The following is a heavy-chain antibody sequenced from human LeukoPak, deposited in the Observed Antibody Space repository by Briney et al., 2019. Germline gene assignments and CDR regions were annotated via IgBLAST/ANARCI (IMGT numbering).Heavy chain of an antibody. D-gene: IGHD2-15*01. Sequence: ASVKVSCKASGYTFTSYYMHWVRQAPGQGLEWMGIINPSGGSTSYAQKFQGRVTMTRDMSTSTVYMELSSLRSEDTAVYYCARSLGYCSGGSCYYYYYYMDVWGKGTTVTVSS. CDR1: GYTFTSYY. CDR2: INPSGGST. V-gene: IGHV1-46*01. CDR3: ARSLGYCSGGSCYYYYYYMDV. J-gene: IGHJ6*03.